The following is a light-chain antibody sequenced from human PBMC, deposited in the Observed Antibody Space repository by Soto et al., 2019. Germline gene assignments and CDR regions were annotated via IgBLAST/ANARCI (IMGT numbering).Light chain of an antibody. V-gene: IGKV3-11*02. CDR2: DAS. CDR1: QSVNSY. CDR3: QQRSNWPLT. J-gene: IGKJ4*02. Sequence: EIVLTQSPATLSLSPGERATLSCRASQSVNSYLAWYQQKPGQAPRLLIYDASNRATGIATRFSGAGSGRDFTLTISSLEPEDFAVYYCQQRSNWPLTFGGGTKVEIK.